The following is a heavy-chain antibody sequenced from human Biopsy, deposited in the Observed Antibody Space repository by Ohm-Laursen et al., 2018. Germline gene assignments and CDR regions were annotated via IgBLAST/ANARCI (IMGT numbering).Heavy chain of an antibody. V-gene: IGHV3-33*01. J-gene: IGHJ6*02. Sequence: SLRLSCAASGFTFSVYAMHWVRQSPGKGLEWVAIIWYDGSSEYYADSVKGRFTISRDNSKNTVYLQMNSLRVEDTAVYYCARDPIVGSKADGMDVWGQGTTVTVSS. CDR2: IWYDGSSE. CDR1: GFTFSVYA. D-gene: IGHD1-26*01. CDR3: ARDPIVGSKADGMDV.